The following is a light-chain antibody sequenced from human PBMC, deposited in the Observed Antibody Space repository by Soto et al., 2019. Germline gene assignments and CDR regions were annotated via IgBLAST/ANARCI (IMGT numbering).Light chain of an antibody. CDR1: QSLSSY. CDR2: VAS. V-gene: IGKV1-39*01. CDR3: MQGTIWPIT. Sequence: DVPVTQSPASLSVSVGDRATIPCRASQSLSSYLDWYQQKPGQAPKLLIYVASNLPTGVPARFSGSGSGTDFTLNISSVEAEDVAVYYSMQGTIWPITFGEGTRLEIK. J-gene: IGKJ5*01.